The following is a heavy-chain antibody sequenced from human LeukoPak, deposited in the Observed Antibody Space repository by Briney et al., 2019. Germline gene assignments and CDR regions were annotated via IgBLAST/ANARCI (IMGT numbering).Heavy chain of an antibody. J-gene: IGHJ4*02. Sequence: PGGSLRLSCAASGFTFNTYAMSWVRQAPGKGLEGVSAISGSGGSTYYADSVKGRFTISGDNSKNTLYLQMNSLRAEDTAVYYCAKDGGKQQTLYYFDYWGQGTLVTVSP. CDR2: ISGSGGST. CDR3: AKDGGKQQTLYYFDY. V-gene: IGHV3-23*01. D-gene: IGHD6-13*01. CDR1: GFTFNTYA.